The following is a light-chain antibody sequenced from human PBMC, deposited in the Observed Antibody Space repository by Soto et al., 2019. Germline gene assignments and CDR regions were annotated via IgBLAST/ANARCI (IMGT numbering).Light chain of an antibody. CDR1: QTVSNDF. Sequence: EIVLTQSPGTLSLSPGERAALSCRASQTVSNDFLAWYQQIPGQAPRLLIFGASNRATGIPDRFRGSGSGTEFTLTITRLEPEDFAVYYCQQYGGLPLTFGGGTKVEIK. CDR2: GAS. J-gene: IGKJ4*01. CDR3: QQYGGLPLT. V-gene: IGKV3-20*01.